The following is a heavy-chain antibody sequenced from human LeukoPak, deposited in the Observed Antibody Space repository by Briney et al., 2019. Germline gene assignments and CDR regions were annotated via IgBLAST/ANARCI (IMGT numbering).Heavy chain of an antibody. V-gene: IGHV3-11*04. CDR2: ISSSGSTI. CDR1: GFTFSDYY. Sequence: GGSLRVSCAASGFTFSDYYTSWIRQAPGKGLEWVSYISSSGSTIYYADSVKGRFTISRDNAKNSLYLQMNSLRAEDTAVYYCARDRRMIVGATRDFDYWGQGTLVTVSS. D-gene: IGHD1-26*01. J-gene: IGHJ4*02. CDR3: ARDRRMIVGATRDFDY.